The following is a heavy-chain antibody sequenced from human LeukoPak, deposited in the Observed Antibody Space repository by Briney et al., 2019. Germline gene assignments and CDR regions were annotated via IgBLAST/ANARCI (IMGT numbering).Heavy chain of an antibody. CDR3: AKDHLMVRGVIILRDAFDI. CDR1: GFTFSSYA. Sequence: GSPRLSCAASGFTFSSYAMSWVRQAPGKGLEWVSAISGSGGSTYYADSVKGRFTISRDNSKNTLYLQMNSLRAEDTAVYYCAKDHLMVRGVIILRDAFDIWGQGTMVTVSS. V-gene: IGHV3-23*01. J-gene: IGHJ3*02. CDR2: ISGSGGST. D-gene: IGHD3-10*01.